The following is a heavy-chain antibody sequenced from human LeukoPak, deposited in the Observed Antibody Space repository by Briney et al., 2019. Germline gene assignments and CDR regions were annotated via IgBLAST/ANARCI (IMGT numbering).Heavy chain of an antibody. J-gene: IGHJ5*02. CDR2: ISYDGSNK. Sequence: PGGSLRLSCAASGFTFSSYGMHWVRQAPGKGLEWVAVISYDGSNKYYADSVKGRFTISRDNSKNTLYLQMNSLRAEDTAVYYCAKPPKQWLVSGWFDPWGQGTLVTVSS. D-gene: IGHD6-19*01. CDR1: GFTFSSYG. CDR3: AKPPKQWLVSGWFDP. V-gene: IGHV3-30*18.